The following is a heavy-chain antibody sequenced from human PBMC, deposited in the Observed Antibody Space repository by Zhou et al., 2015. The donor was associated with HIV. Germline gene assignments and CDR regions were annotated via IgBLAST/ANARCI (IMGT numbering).Heavy chain of an antibody. Sequence: QVQLVQSGAEVKKPGASVKVSCKASGYTFTSYYMHWVRQAPGQGLEWMGIINPSGGSTSYAQKFQGRVTMTRDTSTSTVYMELSSLRSEDTAVYYCARVGEYCSGGSCYQFDYWGQGTLVTVSS. CDR1: GYTFTSYY. J-gene: IGHJ4*02. D-gene: IGHD2-15*01. CDR2: INPSGGST. CDR3: ARVGEYCSGGSCYQFDY. V-gene: IGHV1-46*01.